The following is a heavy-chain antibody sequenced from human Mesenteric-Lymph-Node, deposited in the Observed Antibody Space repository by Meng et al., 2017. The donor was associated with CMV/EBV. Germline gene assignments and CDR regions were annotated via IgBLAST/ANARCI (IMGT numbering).Heavy chain of an antibody. Sequence: SETLSLTCTVSGGSISSYYWSWIRQPPGKGLEWIGYIYYSGSTNYNPSLKSRVTISVDTSKNQFSLKLSSVTAADTAVYYCARRGTAAAQDYWGQGTLVTVSS. J-gene: IGHJ4*02. CDR1: GGSISSYY. CDR3: ARRGTAAAQDY. D-gene: IGHD6-13*01. V-gene: IGHV4-59*12. CDR2: IYYSGST.